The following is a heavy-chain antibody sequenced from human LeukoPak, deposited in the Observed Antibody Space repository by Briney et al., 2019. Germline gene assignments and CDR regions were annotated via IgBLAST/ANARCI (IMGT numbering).Heavy chain of an antibody. CDR3: ARGSGNSPYYDFWSGYYRD. V-gene: IGHV4-59*01. Sequence: PSETLSLTCTVSGGSISSYYWSWIRQPPGKGLEWIGYIYYSGSTNYNPSLKSRVTISVDTSKNQFSLKLSSVTAADTAVYYCARGSGNSPYYDFWSGYYRDWGQGTLVTVSS. D-gene: IGHD3-3*01. J-gene: IGHJ4*02. CDR1: GGSISSYY. CDR2: IYYSGST.